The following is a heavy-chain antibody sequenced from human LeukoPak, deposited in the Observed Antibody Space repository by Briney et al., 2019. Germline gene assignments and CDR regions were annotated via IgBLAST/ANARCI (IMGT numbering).Heavy chain of an antibody. V-gene: IGHV3-23*01. J-gene: IGHJ4*02. D-gene: IGHD5-12*01. CDR2: ISGSGGST. CDR3: AKDRRLQLPLYYFDY. Sequence: GGSLRLSCAASGFTFSSYAMSWVRQAPGKGLEWVSAISGSGGSTYYADSVKGRFTISRDNSKNTLYLQINSLRAEDTAVYYCAKDRRLQLPLYYFDYWGQGTLVTVSS. CDR1: GFTFSSYA.